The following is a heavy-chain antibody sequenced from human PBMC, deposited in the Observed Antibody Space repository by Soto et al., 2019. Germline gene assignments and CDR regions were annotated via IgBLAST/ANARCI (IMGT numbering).Heavy chain of an antibody. CDR1: GGSISSGGYY. D-gene: IGHD2-8*01. CDR3: ARGPIVLMVYASPGVGWFDP. J-gene: IGHJ5*02. V-gene: IGHV4-31*03. Sequence: QVQLQESGPGLVKPSQTLSLTCTVSGGSISSGGYYWSWIRQHPGKGLEWIGYIYYSGSTYYNPSLKSRVTISVDTSKNQFSLKLSSVTAADTAVYYCARGPIVLMVYASPGVGWFDPWGQGTLVTVSS. CDR2: IYYSGST.